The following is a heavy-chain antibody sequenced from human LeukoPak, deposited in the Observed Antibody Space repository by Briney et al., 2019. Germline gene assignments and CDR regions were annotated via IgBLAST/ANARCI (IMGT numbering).Heavy chain of an antibody. J-gene: IGHJ4*02. CDR1: GFTVSSNY. Sequence: GGSLRLSCAASGFTVSSNYMSWVRQAPGKGLEWVSVIYSGGSTYYADSVKGRFTISRDNSKNTLYLQMNSLRAEDTAVYYCARDRDRTLRYCSGGSCYAFDYWGQGTLVTVSS. CDR3: ARDRDRTLRYCSGGSCYAFDY. CDR2: IYSGGST. D-gene: IGHD2-15*01. V-gene: IGHV3-53*01.